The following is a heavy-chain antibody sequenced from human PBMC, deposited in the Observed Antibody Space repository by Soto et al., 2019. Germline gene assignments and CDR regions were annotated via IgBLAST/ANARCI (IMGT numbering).Heavy chain of an antibody. D-gene: IGHD2-21*01. CDR3: ARERGDSHWIDP. CDR2: VENSGST. J-gene: IGHJ5*02. V-gene: IGHV4-61*01. CDR1: VGSVSSESYY. Sequence: SKTLSLTCIVSVGSVSSESYYWIWIRQTPGKGLEWIGNVENSGSTKYNPSLKSRVTISVDTSKNQFSLKLSSVTGADTAVYYCARERGDSHWIDPWGQGTLVTVSS.